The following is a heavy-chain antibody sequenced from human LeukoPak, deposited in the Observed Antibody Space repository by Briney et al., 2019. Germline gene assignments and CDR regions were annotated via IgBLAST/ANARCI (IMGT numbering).Heavy chain of an antibody. CDR2: ISGSGGST. CDR1: GFTFSSYA. J-gene: IGHJ5*02. D-gene: IGHD4-17*01. CDR3: AKYNGHYPSYNWFDP. Sequence: PGGSLRLSCAASGFTFSSYAMSWVRQAPGKGLEWVSAISGSGGSTYYADSVKGRFTISRDNSKNTLYLQMNSLRAEDTAVYYCAKYNGHYPSYNWFDPWGQGTLVTVSS. V-gene: IGHV3-23*01.